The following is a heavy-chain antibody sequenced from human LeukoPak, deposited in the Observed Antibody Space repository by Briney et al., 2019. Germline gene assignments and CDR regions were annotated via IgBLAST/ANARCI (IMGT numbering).Heavy chain of an antibody. J-gene: IGHJ3*02. CDR1: GGSFSEYY. Sequence: PSETLSLTCAVYGGSFSEYYWSWIRQSPGKGLEWIAEISQSGSINYNPSLKSRVTISVDASKKQFSLKMSSVTAADTAMYYCARVPTGRNVVAAAARMGWSGAFDIWGQGTMVTVSS. V-gene: IGHV4-34*01. CDR2: ISQSGSI. CDR3: ARVPTGRNVVAAAARMGWSGAFDI. D-gene: IGHD2-2*01.